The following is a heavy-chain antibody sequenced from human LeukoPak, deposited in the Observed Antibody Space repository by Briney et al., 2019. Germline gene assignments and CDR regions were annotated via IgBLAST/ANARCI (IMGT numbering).Heavy chain of an antibody. CDR2: IYYSGST. CDR1: GGSFSSYY. V-gene: IGHV4-59*01. CDR3: ARDSDYYGSGSYFH. D-gene: IGHD3-10*01. Sequence: SETLSLTCAVYGGSFSSYYWSWIRQPPGKGLEWIGYIYYSGSTNYNPSLKSRVTISVDTSKNQFSLKLSSVTAADTAVYYCARDSDYYGSGSYFHWGQGTLVTVSS. J-gene: IGHJ4*02.